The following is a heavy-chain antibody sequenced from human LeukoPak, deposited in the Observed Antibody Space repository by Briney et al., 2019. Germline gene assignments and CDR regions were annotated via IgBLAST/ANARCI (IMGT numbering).Heavy chain of an antibody. J-gene: IGHJ4*02. V-gene: IGHV3-53*01. Sequence: PGGSLRLACVASGFIVSNNYMSWVRQAPGVGLEWVSSIYRGGSSFYADSVKGRFTISRDNSKNTLYLQMNSLRAEDTAVYYCAKYSSGWYAYYFDYWGQGTLVTVSS. CDR1: GFIVSNNY. D-gene: IGHD6-19*01. CDR2: IYRGGSS. CDR3: AKYSSGWYAYYFDY.